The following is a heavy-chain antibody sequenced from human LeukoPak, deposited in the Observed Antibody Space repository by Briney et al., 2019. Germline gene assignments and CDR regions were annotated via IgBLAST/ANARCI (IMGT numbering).Heavy chain of an antibody. Sequence: RGSLRLSCAASGFTFSSYAMSWVRQAPGKGLEWVSAISGSGGRTDYAHSVKGRFTISRDNSQNTLYLQMNSLRAEDTAVYYCANRRGHGYMDVWGKGTTVTVSS. CDR3: ANRRGHGYMDV. V-gene: IGHV3-23*01. J-gene: IGHJ6*03. CDR1: GFTFSSYA. CDR2: ISGSGGRT.